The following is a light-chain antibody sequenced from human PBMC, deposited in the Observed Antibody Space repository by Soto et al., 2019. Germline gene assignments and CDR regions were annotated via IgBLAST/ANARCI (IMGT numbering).Light chain of an antibody. J-gene: IGKJ2*01. CDR3: QQYSSLPHT. CDR2: DVS. Sequence: ESVLTPSTGTLSLSSGERATLSCRATLRVTNTYFAWYQQRPGQSPRLLIYDVSSRATDIPDRFSGSGSGTDFTLTISSLEPEDFEVYSCQQYSSLPHTFGHGTKLEVK. V-gene: IGKV3-20*01. CDR1: LRVTNTY.